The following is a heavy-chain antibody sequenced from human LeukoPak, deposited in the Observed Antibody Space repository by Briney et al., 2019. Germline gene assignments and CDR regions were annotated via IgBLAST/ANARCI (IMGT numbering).Heavy chain of an antibody. CDR2: VDPEDGET. CDR3: ATVNRRGRWLRFLGHYYYMDV. V-gene: IGHV1-69-2*01. J-gene: IGHJ6*03. CDR1: GYTFTDYY. D-gene: IGHD3-3*01. Sequence: ATVKISCKASGYTFTDYYMHWVQHAPGKGLEWMGRVDPEDGETIYAEEFQGRVTISADRSTDTAYMELSSLRSEDTAVYYCATVNRRGRWLRFLGHYYYMDVWGKGTTVTVSS.